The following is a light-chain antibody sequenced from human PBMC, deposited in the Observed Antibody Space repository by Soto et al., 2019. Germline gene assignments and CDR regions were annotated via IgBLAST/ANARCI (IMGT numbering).Light chain of an antibody. Sequence: EVVLTQSPGTLSLSPGERATLSCRASQSLDSTSLAWYQQKPGQSPRLVIYGASRRATGIPDRFSGSGSGTDFILTIDRLEPEDFAVYYCQYYGSSPRTFGQGTKVEIK. CDR3: QYYGSSPRT. J-gene: IGKJ1*01. CDR1: QSLDSTS. V-gene: IGKV3-20*01. CDR2: GAS.